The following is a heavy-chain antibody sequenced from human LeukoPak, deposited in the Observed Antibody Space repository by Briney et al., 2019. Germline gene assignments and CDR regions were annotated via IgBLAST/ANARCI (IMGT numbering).Heavy chain of an antibody. CDR2: ICYDGTTK. V-gene: IGHV3-30*02. CDR3: AKDRFGDQGTSYYIDQ. J-gene: IGHJ4*02. CDR1: GFTFSSYG. Sequence: GGSLRLSCEASGFTFSSYGLHWVRQAPGKGLEWVTFICYDGTTKHYADSVKGRFTISRDDPKKTLYLQMDSLRVEDTAVYYCAKDRFGDQGTSYYIDQWGQGTLVTVSA. D-gene: IGHD4-17*01.